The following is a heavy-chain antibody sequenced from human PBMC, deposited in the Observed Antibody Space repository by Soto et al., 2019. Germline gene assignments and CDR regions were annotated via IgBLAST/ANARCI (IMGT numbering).Heavy chain of an antibody. V-gene: IGHV3-48*02. J-gene: IGHJ3*02. CDR2: IRSTSSTI. CDR1: GFTFSSYS. CDR3: ARAMYHYDSIRDAFDI. D-gene: IGHD3-22*01. Sequence: GGSLRLSCAASGFTFSSYSMNWVRQAPGKGLEWVSYIRSTSSTIYYADSVKGRFTISRDNAKNSLYLQMNSLRDEDTAVYYCARAMYHYDSIRDAFDIWGQGTMVTVS.